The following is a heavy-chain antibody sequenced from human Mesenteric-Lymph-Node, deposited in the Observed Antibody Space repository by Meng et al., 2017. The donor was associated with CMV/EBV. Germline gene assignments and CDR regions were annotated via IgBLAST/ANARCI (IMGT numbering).Heavy chain of an antibody. CDR3: ARDREAGTSYYYYGMDV. Sequence: ASVKVSCKASGYTFTDYYMHWVRQAPGQGLEWMGYIIPNNGGTNYAQKFQGRVTMTRDTSISTAYMELSSLRSEDTAVYYCARDREAGTSYYYYGMDVWGQGTTVTVSS. J-gene: IGHJ6*02. V-gene: IGHV1-2*02. D-gene: IGHD6-13*01. CDR1: GYTFTDYY. CDR2: IIPNNGGT.